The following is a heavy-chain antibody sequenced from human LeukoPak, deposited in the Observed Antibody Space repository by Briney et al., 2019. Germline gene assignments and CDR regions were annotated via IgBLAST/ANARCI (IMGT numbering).Heavy chain of an antibody. J-gene: IGHJ4*02. D-gene: IGHD4-17*01. CDR3: AKDRLSNGDPAGY. V-gene: IGHV3-23*01. CDR2: ISGNGGST. Sequence: GGSLRLFCAASGFTFSSYAMSWVRQAPGKGLEWVSSISGNGGSTYYADSVKGRFTISRDNSKNTLYLQMNSLRAEDTAIYYCAKDRLSNGDPAGYWGQGTLVTVSS. CDR1: GFTFSSYA.